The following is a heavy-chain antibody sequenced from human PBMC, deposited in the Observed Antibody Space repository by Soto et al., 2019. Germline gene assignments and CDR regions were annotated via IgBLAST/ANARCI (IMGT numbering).Heavy chain of an antibody. Sequence: QLQLQESGPGLVKPSETLSLTCTVSGGSISSSSYYWGWIRQPPGKGLEWIGRIYYSGSTYYNPSLKSRVTISVDTSKNQFSLKLSSVTAADTAVYYCARPTIWFGEFLDAFDIWGQGTMVTVSS. CDR3: ARPTIWFGEFLDAFDI. D-gene: IGHD3-10*01. CDR1: GGSISSSSYY. J-gene: IGHJ3*02. V-gene: IGHV4-39*01. CDR2: IYYSGST.